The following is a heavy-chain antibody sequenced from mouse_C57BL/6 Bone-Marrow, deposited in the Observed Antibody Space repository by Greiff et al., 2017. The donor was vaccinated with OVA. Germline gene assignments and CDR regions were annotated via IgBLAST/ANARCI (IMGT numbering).Heavy chain of an antibody. J-gene: IGHJ3*01. D-gene: IGHD3-2*02. CDR2: IYPRSGNT. CDR1: GYTFTSYG. V-gene: IGHV1-81*01. Sequence: QVHVKQSGAELARPGASVKLSCKASGYTFTSYGISWVKQRTGQGLEWIGEIYPRSGNTYYNEKFKGKATLTADKSSSTAYMELRSLTSEDSAVYFCARSGGPAWFAYWGQGTLVTVSA. CDR3: ARSGGPAWFAY.